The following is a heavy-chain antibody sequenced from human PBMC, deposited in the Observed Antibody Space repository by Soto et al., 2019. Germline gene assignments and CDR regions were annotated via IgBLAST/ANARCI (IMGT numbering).Heavy chain of an antibody. D-gene: IGHD3-22*01. V-gene: IGHV3-30*18. J-gene: IGHJ4*02. Sequence: QVQLVESGGGVVQPGRSLRLSCVASGFTFSSYGMHWVRQAPGKGLEWVAVMSYDGGNKNYVDSVKGRFTISRDNSKNTLYLQMNSLRAEDTAVYYCAKDTYYHDSSGYYVFDYWGQGTLVTVSS. CDR3: AKDTYYHDSSGYYVFDY. CDR2: MSYDGGNK. CDR1: GFTFSSYG.